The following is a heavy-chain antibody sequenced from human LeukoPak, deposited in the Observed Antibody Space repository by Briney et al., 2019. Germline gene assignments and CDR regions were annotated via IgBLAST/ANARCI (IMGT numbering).Heavy chain of an antibody. CDR1: GFMFSYYA. J-gene: IGHJ4*02. D-gene: IGHD1-26*01. CDR2: ITSTGSHT. Sequence: GGSLRLSCAASGFMFSYYAMNWVRQAPGKGLEWVSSITSTGSHTFFADSVKGRFTISRDNAKNSLFLQMNSLRAEDTAVYYCASEGVVGATAHFDYWGQGTLVTVSS. V-gene: IGHV3-21*01. CDR3: ASEGVVGATAHFDY.